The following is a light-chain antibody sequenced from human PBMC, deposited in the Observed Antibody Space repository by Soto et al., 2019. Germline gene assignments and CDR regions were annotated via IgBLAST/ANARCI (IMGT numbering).Light chain of an antibody. Sequence: DIQMTQSPSSLSASVGDGVTITCRASQSISSYLNWYQQKPGKAPKLLIYAASSLQSGVPSRFSGSGSGTDFTLTISSLQPEDFATYYCQQSYSTPITLGQGTRLEIK. V-gene: IGKV1-39*01. CDR3: QQSYSTPIT. CDR2: AAS. CDR1: QSISSY. J-gene: IGKJ5*01.